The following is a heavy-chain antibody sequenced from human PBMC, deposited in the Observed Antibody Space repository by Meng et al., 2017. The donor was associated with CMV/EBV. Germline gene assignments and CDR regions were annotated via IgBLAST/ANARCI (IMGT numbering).Heavy chain of an antibody. V-gene: IGHV1-18*01. CDR2: TSAYHGNP. D-gene: IGHD2-2*01. Sequence: ASVKVSCMSTGYIFISYGISWVRQAPGQGLEWMGWTSAYHGNPNHAQKLQGRVTMTTDTTTSTAYMGLTSLRPDDTAVYYCARVVVVPAATTPRYYYTGMDVWGQGTTVTVSS. J-gene: IGHJ6*02. CDR3: ARVVVVPAATTPRYYYTGMDV. CDR1: GYIFISYG.